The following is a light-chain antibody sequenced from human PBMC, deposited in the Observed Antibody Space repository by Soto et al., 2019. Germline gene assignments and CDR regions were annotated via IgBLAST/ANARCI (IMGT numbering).Light chain of an antibody. CDR2: GAS. CDR3: QQYNNWPPWT. CDR1: QSVSSN. V-gene: IGKV3-15*01. J-gene: IGKJ1*01. Sequence: EIVMTKSPATLSVSPGERATLSCRASQSVSSNLAGYQQKPGQAPRLLIYGASTRATGIPARFSGSGSGTEFTLTISSLQSEDFAVYYCQQYNNWPPWTFGQGTKVEIK.